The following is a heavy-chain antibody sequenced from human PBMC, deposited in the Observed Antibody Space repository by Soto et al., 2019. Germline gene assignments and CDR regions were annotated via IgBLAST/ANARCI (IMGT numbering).Heavy chain of an antibody. CDR3: ARVRGSGSYYNGPYSKNYYYYGMDV. Sequence: SETLSLTCAVSGGSISSSNWWSWVRQPPGKGLEWIGEIYHSGSINYNPSLKSRVTISVDKSKNQFSLKLSSVTAADTAVYYCARVRGSGSYYNGPYSKNYYYYGMDVWGQGTTVTVSS. V-gene: IGHV4-4*02. D-gene: IGHD3-10*01. CDR2: IYHSGSI. CDR1: GGSISSSNW. J-gene: IGHJ6*02.